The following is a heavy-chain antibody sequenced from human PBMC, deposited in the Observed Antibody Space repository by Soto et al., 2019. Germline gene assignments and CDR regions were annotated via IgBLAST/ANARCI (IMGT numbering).Heavy chain of an antibody. J-gene: IGHJ4*02. CDR2: MNSDGRTT. Sequence: EVQLVESGGGLVQPGGSLRLSCAASGFNFGNNWMHWVRQAPGKGLEWVSRMNSDGRTTNYADSVKGRFTVSRDNAKNTLSLQMNSLRAEDTAVYYCATAEVDYWGPGTLVTVSS. CDR3: ATAEVDY. V-gene: IGHV3-74*01. CDR1: GFNFGNNW.